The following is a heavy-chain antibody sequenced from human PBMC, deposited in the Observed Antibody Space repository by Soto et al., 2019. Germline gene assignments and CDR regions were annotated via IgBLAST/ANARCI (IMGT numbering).Heavy chain of an antibody. CDR1: VFTFSASG. J-gene: IGHJ6*02. D-gene: IGHD3-10*01. V-gene: IGHV3-30*18. CDR3: AKDVRPNYYGSGNPLYGMDV. CDR2: ISYGGGNK. Sequence: WWSLRLSCSASVFTFSASGMHWVRQTPGKGLEWVAVISYGGGNKYYADSVKGRFTISRDNSKNTLYLQMDSLRAEDTALYYCAKDVRPNYYGSGNPLYGMDVWGQGTTVTVSS.